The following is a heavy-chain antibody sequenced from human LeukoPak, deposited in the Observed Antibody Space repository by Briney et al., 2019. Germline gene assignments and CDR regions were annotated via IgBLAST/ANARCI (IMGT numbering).Heavy chain of an antibody. V-gene: IGHV4-59*08. CDR2: IYYSGST. J-gene: IGHJ4*02. CDR1: GGSISSYY. D-gene: IGHD4-23*01. CDR3: ASGGFLGGNFWGYYFDY. Sequence: SETLSLTCTVSGGSISSYYWSWIRQPPGKGPEWSGNIYYSGSTNYNPSLKSRVTISVDTSKTHFSLKLSSVTAADTAVYYCASGGFLGGNFWGYYFDYWGQGTLVTVSS.